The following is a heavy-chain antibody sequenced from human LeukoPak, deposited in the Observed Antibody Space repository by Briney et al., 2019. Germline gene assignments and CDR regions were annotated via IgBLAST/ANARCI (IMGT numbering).Heavy chain of an antibody. V-gene: IGHV3-53*05. CDR1: GFTVSSNY. Sequence: GGSLRLSCAASGFTVSSNYMSWVRQAPGKGLEWVSVIYSGGSTYYADSVKGRFTISRDNSKDTLYLQMNSLRAEDTAMYYCARSKADYGSGSSANAFDIWGQGTMVTVSS. J-gene: IGHJ3*02. CDR3: ARSKADYGSGSSANAFDI. D-gene: IGHD3-10*01. CDR2: IYSGGST.